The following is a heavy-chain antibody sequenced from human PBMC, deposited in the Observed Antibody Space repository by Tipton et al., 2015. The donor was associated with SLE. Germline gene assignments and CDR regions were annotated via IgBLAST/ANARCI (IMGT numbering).Heavy chain of an antibody. J-gene: IGHJ3*02. Sequence: SLRLSCAASGFTFSTSWMHWVRQAPGKGLVLVSRINSDGTSATYADSVKGRFTISRDNAGDTLYLQMNSLKAEDTALYYCTRSFTGGAFDIWGQGTMVTVSS. CDR2: INSDGTSA. CDR3: TRSFTGGAFDI. CDR1: GFTFSTSW. V-gene: IGHV3-74*01. D-gene: IGHD4-23*01.